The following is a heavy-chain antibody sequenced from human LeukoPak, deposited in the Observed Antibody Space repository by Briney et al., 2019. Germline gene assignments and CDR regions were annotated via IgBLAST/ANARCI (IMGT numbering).Heavy chain of an antibody. CDR3: AKQSYARSLGE. D-gene: IGHD3-10*02. CDR2: ISGSGGST. V-gene: IGHV3-23*01. CDR1: GRTLSNYG. Sequence: GGSLRLSCAVSGRTLSNYGMSWVRQAPGKGLEWVAGISGSGGSTNYAESVKGRFTVSRDNRKNTLFLQMSSLRVEDTAIYYCAKQSYARSLGEGGPGTLVTVSS. J-gene: IGHJ4*02.